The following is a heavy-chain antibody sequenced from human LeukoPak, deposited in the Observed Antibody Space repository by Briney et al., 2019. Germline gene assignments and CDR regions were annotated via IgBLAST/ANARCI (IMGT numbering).Heavy chain of an antibody. CDR3: ARQALGAVAGTFDY. J-gene: IGHJ4*02. Sequence: SETLSLTCTVSGGSISSFYWSWIRQPPGKGLEWIGYIYYSGSTNYNPSLKSRVNISVDTSKNQFSLKLSSVTAADTAVYYCARQALGAVAGTFDYWGQGTLVTVSS. D-gene: IGHD6-19*01. CDR1: GGSISSFY. V-gene: IGHV4-59*08. CDR2: IYYSGST.